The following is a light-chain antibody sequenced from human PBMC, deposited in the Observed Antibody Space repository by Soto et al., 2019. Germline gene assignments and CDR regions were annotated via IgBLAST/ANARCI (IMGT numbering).Light chain of an antibody. CDR2: DAS. J-gene: IGKJ5*01. V-gene: IGKV3-11*02. CDR3: QQLSICRIT. CDR1: QSVSSY. Sequence: IGWRESTETLALSPVSRVALSCRASQSVSSYLAWYQQKPGQAPRLLIFDASNRATGIPARFSGSGSGRDVCVPSSSLEPEYFAVCYCQQLSICRITSGQGTRLEIK.